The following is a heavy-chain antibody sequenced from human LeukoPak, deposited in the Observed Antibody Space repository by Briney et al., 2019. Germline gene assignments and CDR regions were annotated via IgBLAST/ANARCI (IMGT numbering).Heavy chain of an antibody. CDR3: ATLNVLRYFDTTDY. D-gene: IGHD3-9*01. Sequence: ASVKVSCKVSGYTLTELSMHRVREAPGKGLDWRGGFDPEDGETIYAQKFQGRVTMTEDTSTDTAYMELSSLRSEDTAVYYCATLNVLRYFDTTDYWSQGTLVTVSS. V-gene: IGHV1-24*01. CDR1: GYTLTELS. J-gene: IGHJ4*02. CDR2: FDPEDGET.